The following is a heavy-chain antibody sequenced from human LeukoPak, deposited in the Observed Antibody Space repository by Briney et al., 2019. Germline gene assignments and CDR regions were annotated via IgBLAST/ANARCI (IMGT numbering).Heavy chain of an antibody. Sequence: PGGSLRLSCAASGFTFSSYAMHWVRQAPGKGLEWVAVISSDGSDKYYADSVKGRFTISRDNAKNTLYLQMNSLRAEDTAVYYCARDLDGYRSGNGAWGQGTLVTVSS. CDR3: ARDLDGYRSGNGA. D-gene: IGHD5-12*01. CDR2: ISSDGSDK. CDR1: GFTFSSYA. V-gene: IGHV3-30*07. J-gene: IGHJ5*02.